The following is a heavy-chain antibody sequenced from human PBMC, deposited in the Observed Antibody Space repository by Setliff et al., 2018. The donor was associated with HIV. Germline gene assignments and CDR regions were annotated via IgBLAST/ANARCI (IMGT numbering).Heavy chain of an antibody. CDR3: ARALAGGSGWNYFDL. CDR2: VYTTGSA. D-gene: IGHD6-19*01. Sequence: TSETLSLTCAVYGGSFSGYYWSWIRQPAGKGLEWIGHVYTTGSASYNPSLESRVTILEALSKNQFSLNLDSVTAADTAVYFCARALAGGSGWNYFDLWGPGTLVTVSS. V-gene: IGHV4-59*10. CDR1: GGSFSGYY. J-gene: IGHJ4*02.